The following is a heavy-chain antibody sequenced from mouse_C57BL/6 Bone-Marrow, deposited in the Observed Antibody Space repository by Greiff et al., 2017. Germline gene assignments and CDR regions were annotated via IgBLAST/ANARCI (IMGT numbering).Heavy chain of an antibody. CDR2: IYPGSGST. CDR1: GYTFTSYW. Sequence: QVQLKQPGAELVKPGASVKMSCKASGYTFTSYWITWVKQRPGQGLEWIGDIYPGSGSTNYNEKFKSKATLTVDTSSSTAYMQLSSLTSEDSAVYYCAREHYGSSYGWFAYWGQGTLVTVSA. J-gene: IGHJ3*01. V-gene: IGHV1-55*01. CDR3: AREHYGSSYGWFAY. D-gene: IGHD1-1*01.